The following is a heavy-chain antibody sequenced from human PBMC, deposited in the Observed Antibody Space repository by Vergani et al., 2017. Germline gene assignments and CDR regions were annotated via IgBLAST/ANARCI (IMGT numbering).Heavy chain of an antibody. CDR3: ANYWRDSTDGLPDS. J-gene: IGHJ4*02. Sequence: QVQLVESAGGVVQPGGSLRLSCAASGFTFSNFGMHWIRQAPGKGLEWLAYIGKDGSNTRYRDALKGRFTVSRDNSKEILYLQVDRLRSEDTALHYCANYWRDSTDGLPDSWGPGTLVIVSS. D-gene: IGHD2-21*02. V-gene: IGHV3-30*02. CDR2: IGKDGSNT. CDR1: GFTFSNFG.